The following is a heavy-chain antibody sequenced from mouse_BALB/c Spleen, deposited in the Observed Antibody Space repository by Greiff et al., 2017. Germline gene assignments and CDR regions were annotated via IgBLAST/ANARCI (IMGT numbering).Heavy chain of an antibody. Sequence: EVQRVESGGGLVKPGGSLKLSCAASGFTFSSYAMSWVRQTPEKRLEWVASISSGGSTYYPDSVKGRFTISRDNARNILYLQMSSLRSEDTAMYYCARGPLYGSSYSYAMDYWGQGTSVTVSS. J-gene: IGHJ4*01. D-gene: IGHD1-1*01. CDR2: ISSGGST. V-gene: IGHV5-6-5*01. CDR3: ARGPLYGSSYSYAMDY. CDR1: GFTFSSYA.